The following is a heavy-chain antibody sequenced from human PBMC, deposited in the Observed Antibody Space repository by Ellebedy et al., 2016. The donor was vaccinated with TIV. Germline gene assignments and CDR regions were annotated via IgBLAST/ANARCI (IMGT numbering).Heavy chain of an antibody. Sequence: SLKISXAASGFTFDDYAMHWVRQAPGKGLEWVSGISWNSGSIGYADSVKGRFTISRDNAKNTLYLQMNSLRAEDTAVYYCARGGGTTVVAIDYWGQGTLVTVSS. V-gene: IGHV3-9*01. J-gene: IGHJ4*02. D-gene: IGHD4-23*01. CDR2: ISWNSGSI. CDR3: ARGGGTTVVAIDY. CDR1: GFTFDDYA.